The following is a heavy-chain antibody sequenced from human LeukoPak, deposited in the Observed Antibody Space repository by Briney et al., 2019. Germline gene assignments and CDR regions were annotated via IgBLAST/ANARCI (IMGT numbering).Heavy chain of an antibody. Sequence: GGSLRLSCAASGFTFDDYAMHWVRQAPGKGLEWVSLISGDGGSTYYADSVKGRFTISRDNSKNSLYLQMNSLRTEDTALYYCRPLAGSFDYWGQGTLVTVSS. J-gene: IGHJ4*02. CDR2: ISGDGGST. D-gene: IGHD6-19*01. CDR3: RPLAGSFDY. V-gene: IGHV3-43*02. CDR1: GFTFDDYA.